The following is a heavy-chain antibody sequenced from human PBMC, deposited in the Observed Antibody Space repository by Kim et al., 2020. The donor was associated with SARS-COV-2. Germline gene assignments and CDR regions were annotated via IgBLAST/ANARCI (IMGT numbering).Heavy chain of an antibody. CDR3: ARPRRLGYCSGGSCYHSGYYFDY. J-gene: IGHJ4*02. V-gene: IGHV1-18*01. Sequence: ASVKVSCKASGYTFTSYGISWVRQAPGQGLEWMGWISAYNGNTNYAQKLQGRVTMTTDTSTSTAYMELRSLRSDDTAVYYCARPRRLGYCSGGSCYHSGYYFDYWGQGTLVTVSS. CDR1: GYTFTSYG. CDR2: ISAYNGNT. D-gene: IGHD2-15*01.